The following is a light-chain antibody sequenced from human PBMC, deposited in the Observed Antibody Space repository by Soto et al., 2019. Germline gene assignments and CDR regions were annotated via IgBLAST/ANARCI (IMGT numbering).Light chain of an antibody. V-gene: IGKV1-5*01. Sequence: DIPMTQSPSTLSASVGDRVTITCRASQSISSWLAWYQQKPGQAPKLLIYDASTLESGVPSRFSGSGFGTEFTLTISSLQPDDFATYYCQQYNSSPNTFGQGTKLEIK. J-gene: IGKJ2*01. CDR1: QSISSW. CDR2: DAS. CDR3: QQYNSSPNT.